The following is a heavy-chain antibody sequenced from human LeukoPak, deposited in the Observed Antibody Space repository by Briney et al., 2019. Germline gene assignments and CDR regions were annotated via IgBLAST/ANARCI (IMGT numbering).Heavy chain of an antibody. V-gene: IGHV1-18*01. D-gene: IGHD2-15*01. Sequence: ASVKVSCKASGYTFTSYGISWVRQAPGQGLEWMGWISAYNGNTNYAQKLQGRVTMTTDISTSTAYMELRSLRSDDTAVYYCARGTLGSYCSGGSCYPLNFDYWGQGTLVTVSS. CDR2: ISAYNGNT. CDR1: GYTFTSYG. J-gene: IGHJ4*02. CDR3: ARGTLGSYCSGGSCYPLNFDY.